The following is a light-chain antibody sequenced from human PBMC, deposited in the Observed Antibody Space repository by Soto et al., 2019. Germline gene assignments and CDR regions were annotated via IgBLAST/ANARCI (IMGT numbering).Light chain of an antibody. Sequence: IQMTQSQSSLSASVGERVTITCRASQHISSWLAWYQQKPGKAPKLLIHDASSLESGVPSTFSGSGSGTEFTLTISSLQPDDFASYYCQQYTSHPLTFAGGTKVDIK. V-gene: IGKV1-5*01. CDR3: QQYTSHPLT. CDR2: DAS. CDR1: QHISSW. J-gene: IGKJ4*01.